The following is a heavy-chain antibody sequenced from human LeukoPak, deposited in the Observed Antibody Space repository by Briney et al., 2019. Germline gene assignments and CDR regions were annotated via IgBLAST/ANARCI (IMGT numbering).Heavy chain of an antibody. J-gene: IGHJ5*02. D-gene: IGHD3-10*01. CDR2: ISYDGSNK. CDR3: ARDSASMVRGVMGIS. V-gene: IGHV3-30-3*01. Sequence: GGSLRLSCAASGFTFSNYAMHWVRQAPGKGLEWVAVISYDGSNKYYADSVKGRFTISRDNSKNTLYLQMNTLRAEDTAVYYCARDSASMVRGVMGISWGQGTLVTVSS. CDR1: GFTFSNYA.